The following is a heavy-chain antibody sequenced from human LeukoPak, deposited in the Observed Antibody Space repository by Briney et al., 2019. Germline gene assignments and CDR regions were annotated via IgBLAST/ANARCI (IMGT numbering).Heavy chain of an antibody. Sequence: GGSLRLSCAASGFTFSSYWMHWVRQAPGKGLVWVSRINSDGSSTSYADSVKGRFTISRDNAKNTLYLQMNSLRAEDTAVYYCARDGYYDSSGPGSHAFDIWGQGTMVTVS. CDR3: ARDGYYDSSGPGSHAFDI. J-gene: IGHJ3*02. V-gene: IGHV3-74*01. CDR2: INSDGSST. D-gene: IGHD3-22*01. CDR1: GFTFSSYW.